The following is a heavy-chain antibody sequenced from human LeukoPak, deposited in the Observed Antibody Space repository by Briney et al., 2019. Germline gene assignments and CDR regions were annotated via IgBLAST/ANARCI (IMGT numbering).Heavy chain of an antibody. Sequence: ASXKVSCKAPGYTFTGYYMHWVRQAPGQGREGMGWINPNTGGTNYAQKFQGRVTMTRDTTISTAYMELSRLTSDDTAVYYCASYPRYSSSPPFDYWGQGTLVTVSS. CDR2: INPNTGGT. V-gene: IGHV1-2*02. CDR1: GYTFTGYY. D-gene: IGHD6-19*01. CDR3: ASYPRYSSSPPFDY. J-gene: IGHJ4*02.